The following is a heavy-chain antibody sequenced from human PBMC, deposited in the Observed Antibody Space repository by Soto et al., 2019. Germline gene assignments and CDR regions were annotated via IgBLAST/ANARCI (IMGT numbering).Heavy chain of an antibody. J-gene: IGHJ6*02. Sequence: QVQLVESGGGVVQPGRSLRLSCAASGFTFSSDAMHWVRQAPGKGLEWVAVISYDGSNKYYADSVKGRFTISRDNSKXXLXXQMNSLSAADTAVYYCARDLARTIFGVVITTPYYYYYGMDVWGQGTTVTVSS. D-gene: IGHD3-3*01. CDR2: ISYDGSNK. CDR3: ARDLARTIFGVVITTPYYYYYGMDV. CDR1: GFTFSSDA. V-gene: IGHV3-30-3*01.